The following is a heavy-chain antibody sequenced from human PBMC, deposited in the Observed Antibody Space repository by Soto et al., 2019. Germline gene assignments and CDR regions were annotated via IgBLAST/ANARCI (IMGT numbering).Heavy chain of an antibody. Sequence: SVKVSCKASGGTFSSYAISWVRQAPGQGLERMGGIIPIFGTANYAQKFQGRVTITADESTSTAYMELSSLRSEDTAVYYCARGFLPGYCSSTSCEDRTHYFDYWGQGTLVTVSS. D-gene: IGHD2-2*01. J-gene: IGHJ4*02. CDR3: ARGFLPGYCSSTSCEDRTHYFDY. V-gene: IGHV1-69*13. CDR2: IIPIFGTA. CDR1: GGTFSSYA.